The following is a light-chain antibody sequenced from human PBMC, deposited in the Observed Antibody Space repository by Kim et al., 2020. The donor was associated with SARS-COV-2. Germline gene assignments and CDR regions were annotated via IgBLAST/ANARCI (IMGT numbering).Light chain of an antibody. CDR2: GTT. V-gene: IGKV3-20*01. CDR1: QSISSTY. Sequence: SPGERATLSCRASQSISSTYIAWYQQKTGQAPRLLIFGTTSRATGIPDRFSGSGSGTDFTLTVSRLEPDDFAGYFCQQYGFSPITFGQGTRLEIK. CDR3: QQYGFSPIT. J-gene: IGKJ5*01.